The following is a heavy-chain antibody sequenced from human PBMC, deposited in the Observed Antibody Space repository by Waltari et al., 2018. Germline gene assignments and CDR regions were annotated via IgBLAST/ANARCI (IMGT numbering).Heavy chain of an antibody. D-gene: IGHD3-9*01. CDR1: SGSFSGYY. J-gene: IGHJ3*02. CDR3: ARIRYGDWFDKSDAFDI. CDR2: INHSGST. V-gene: IGHV4-34*01. Sequence: QVQLQQWGAGPLQPSETLSRTCAHYSGSFSGYYRSWIRQPPGKGLEWIGEINHSGSTNYNPSLKSRVTISVDTSKNQFSLKLSSVTAADTAVYYCARIRYGDWFDKSDAFDIWGQGTMVTVSS.